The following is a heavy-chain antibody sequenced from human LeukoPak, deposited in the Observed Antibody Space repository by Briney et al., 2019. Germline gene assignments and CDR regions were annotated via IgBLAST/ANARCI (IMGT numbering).Heavy chain of an antibody. CDR2: IKQDGSEK. V-gene: IGHV3-7*01. CDR1: GFTFSSYG. Sequence: GGSLRLSCAASGFTFSSYGMHWVRQAPGKGLEWVANIKQDGSEKYYVDSVKGRFTISRDNAKNSLYLQMNSLRAEDTAVYYCARDSLYAIDYWGQGTLVTVSS. J-gene: IGHJ4*02. D-gene: IGHD2-8*01. CDR3: ARDSLYAIDY.